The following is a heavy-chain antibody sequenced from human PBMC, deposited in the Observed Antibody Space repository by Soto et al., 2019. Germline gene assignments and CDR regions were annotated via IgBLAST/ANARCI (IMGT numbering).Heavy chain of an antibody. CDR2: FAYTGTT. CDR1: GGSVDSRPYY. CDR3: AMAGNYRYFEY. J-gene: IGHJ4*02. Sequence: SETLSLTCTVSGGSVDSRPYYWSWIRQPPGKGLEWIGYFAYTGTTNYSPSLKSRVTISLDTSKNQVSLKLNSVTAADTAVYYCAMAGNYRYFEYWGQGNLVTVSS. V-gene: IGHV4-61*01. D-gene: IGHD1-7*01.